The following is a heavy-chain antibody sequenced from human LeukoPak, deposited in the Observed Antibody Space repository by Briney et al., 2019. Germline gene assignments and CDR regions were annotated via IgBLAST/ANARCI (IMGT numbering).Heavy chain of an antibody. CDR1: GYTFTGYY. Sequence: ASVKVSCKASGYTFTGYYMHWVRQAPGQGLEWMGWINPNSGGTNYAQKFQGRVTMTRDTSISTAYMELSRLRSDDTAVYYCARVGPEFEGFGELLVFWFDPWGQGTLVTVSS. CDR2: INPNSGGT. J-gene: IGHJ5*02. V-gene: IGHV1-2*02. CDR3: ARVGPEFEGFGELLVFWFDP. D-gene: IGHD3-10*01.